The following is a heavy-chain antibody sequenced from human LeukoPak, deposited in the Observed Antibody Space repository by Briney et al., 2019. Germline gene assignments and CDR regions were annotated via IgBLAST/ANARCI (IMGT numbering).Heavy chain of an antibody. CDR2: IYHSGST. J-gene: IGHJ4*02. D-gene: IGHD1-26*01. Sequence: PSETLSLTCAVSGGSISSGGYSWSWIRQPPGKGLEWIGYIYHSGSTYYNPSLKSRVTISVDRSKNQFSLKLSSVTAADTAVYYCARGSYSMFDYWGQGTLVTVSS. CDR3: ARGSYSMFDY. V-gene: IGHV4-30-2*01. CDR1: GGSISSGGYS.